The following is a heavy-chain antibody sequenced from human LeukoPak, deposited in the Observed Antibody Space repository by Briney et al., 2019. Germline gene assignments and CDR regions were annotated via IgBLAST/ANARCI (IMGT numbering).Heavy chain of an antibody. CDR3: ARDTKEIAVADYFDY. CDR2: ISSSSSYI. V-gene: IGHV3-21*01. D-gene: IGHD6-19*01. J-gene: IGHJ4*02. Sequence: PGGSLRLSCAASGFTFSSYSMNWVRQAPGKGLEWVSSISSSSSYIYYADSVKGRFTISRDNAKNSLYLQMNSLRAEDTAVYYCARDTKEIAVADYFDYWGQGTLVTVSS. CDR1: GFTFSSYS.